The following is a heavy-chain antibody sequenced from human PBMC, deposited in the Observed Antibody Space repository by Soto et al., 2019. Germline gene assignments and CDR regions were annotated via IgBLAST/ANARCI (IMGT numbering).Heavy chain of an antibody. CDR1: GFTFSNAW. D-gene: IGHD5-18*01. Sequence: GGSLRLSCAASGFTFSNAWMSWVRQAPGKGLEWVGRIKSKTDGGTTDYAAPVKGRFTISRDDSKNTLYLQMNSLKTEDTAVYHCTTDPTWIQLWLVPYYYYGMDVWGQGTTVTVSS. CDR2: IKSKTDGGTT. V-gene: IGHV3-15*01. CDR3: TTDPTWIQLWLVPYYYYGMDV. J-gene: IGHJ6*02.